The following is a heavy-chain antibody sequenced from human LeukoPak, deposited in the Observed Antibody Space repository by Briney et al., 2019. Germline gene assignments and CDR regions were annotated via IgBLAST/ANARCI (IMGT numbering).Heavy chain of an antibody. V-gene: IGHV3-30*18. CDR1: GFTFSSYG. Sequence: GGSLRLSCAASGFTFSSYGMHWVRQAPGKGLEWVAVISYDGNNKHYADSVKGRFTISRDNSKNTLYLQMNSLRAEDTAVYFCAKDKNSYSSTWYGGSDYWGQGTLVTVSS. CDR2: ISYDGNNK. J-gene: IGHJ4*02. CDR3: AKDKNSYSSTWYGGSDY. D-gene: IGHD6-13*01.